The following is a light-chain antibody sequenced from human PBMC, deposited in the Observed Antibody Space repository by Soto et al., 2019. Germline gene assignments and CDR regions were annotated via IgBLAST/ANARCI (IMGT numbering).Light chain of an antibody. J-gene: IGKJ1*01. CDR2: SAS. V-gene: IGKV4-1*01. CDR3: QQYYTTPVT. Sequence: DIVMTQSPDSLAVSLGERATINCKSSQTVLHGSNYLAWYQQKPGQPPKLLIYSASTRESGVPDRFSGSGSATDFTLTISSLQAEDVAVYYCQQYYTTPVTFGQGTKVEIK. CDR1: QTVLHGSNY.